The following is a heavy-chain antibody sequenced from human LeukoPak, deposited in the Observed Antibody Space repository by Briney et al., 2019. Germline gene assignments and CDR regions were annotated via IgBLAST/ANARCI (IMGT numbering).Heavy chain of an antibody. CDR3: ARRRPHYFDY. CDR1: GGSSSGYY. J-gene: IGHJ4*02. V-gene: IGHV4-34*01. CDR2: INHSGST. Sequence: SETLSLTCAVYGGSSSGYYWSWIRQPPGKGLEWIGEINHSGSTNYNPSLKSRVTISVDTSKNQFSLKLSSVTAADTAVYYCARRRPHYFDYWGQGTLVTVSS. D-gene: IGHD6-6*01.